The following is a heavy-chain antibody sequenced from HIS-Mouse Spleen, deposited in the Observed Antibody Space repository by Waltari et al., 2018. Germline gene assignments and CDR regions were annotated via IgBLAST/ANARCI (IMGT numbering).Heavy chain of an antibody. V-gene: IGHV3-13*01. CDR2: VGTAGDT. CDR3: ARGYSNYVPYFDY. J-gene: IGHJ4*02. Sequence: EVQLVESGGGLVQPGGSLRLSCAASGFTFSSYDMHWVRQATGKGREWVSAVGTAGDTYYPGSVKGRFTSSRENAKNSLYLQMNSLRAGDTAVYYCARGYSNYVPYFDYWGQGTLVTVSS. CDR1: GFTFSSYD. D-gene: IGHD4-4*01.